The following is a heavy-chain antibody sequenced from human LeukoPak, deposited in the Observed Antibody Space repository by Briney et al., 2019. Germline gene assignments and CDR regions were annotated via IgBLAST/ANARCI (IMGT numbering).Heavy chain of an antibody. Sequence: GGSLRLSCAASGFTFSDYSMNWVRQPPGKGLEWVSSISSSSSNIYYADPVKGRFTISRDNDRNSLYLQMNSLRAEDTAVYYCASWARSHYYYYHGMDVWGQGTTVTVSS. V-gene: IGHV3-21*01. CDR1: GFTFSDYS. D-gene: IGHD3-16*01. J-gene: IGHJ6*02. CDR2: ISSSSSNI. CDR3: ASWARSHYYYYHGMDV.